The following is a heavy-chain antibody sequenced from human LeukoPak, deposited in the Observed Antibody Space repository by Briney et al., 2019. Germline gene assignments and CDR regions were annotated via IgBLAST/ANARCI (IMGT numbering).Heavy chain of an antibody. Sequence: GGSLRLSCAASGFTFSSYAMSWIRQAPGKGLEWVSIIFGNGDTTYYADSVKGRFTVSRDNSKDTLYLQMNDLRPGDTAIYCCAKRNTMVRGGPCFDYWGQGLLVTVSS. CDR3: AKRNTMVRGGPCFDY. J-gene: IGHJ4*02. CDR2: IFGNGDTT. V-gene: IGHV3-23*01. D-gene: IGHD3-10*01. CDR1: GFTFSSYA.